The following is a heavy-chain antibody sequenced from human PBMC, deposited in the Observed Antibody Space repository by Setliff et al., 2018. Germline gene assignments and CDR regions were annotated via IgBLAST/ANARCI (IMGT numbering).Heavy chain of an antibody. Sequence: LRLSCAASGFIFSDYYMSWIRQAPGKGLECISYITSSGNTIYYADSVKGRFTISRDSAKNALYLQMNSLRAEDTAVYYCAREGKEGFGELPDYYYYYMDVWGKGTTVTVSS. CDR2: ITSSGNTI. J-gene: IGHJ6*03. CDR3: AREGKEGFGELPDYYYYYMDV. D-gene: IGHD3-10*01. V-gene: IGHV3-11*04. CDR1: GFIFSDYY.